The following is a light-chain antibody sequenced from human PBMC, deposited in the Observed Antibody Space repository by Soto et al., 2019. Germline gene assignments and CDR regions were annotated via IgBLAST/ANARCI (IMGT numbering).Light chain of an antibody. J-gene: IGLJ3*02. CDR1: SSDVGGYDY. CDR3: SSFAGTHSPIL. V-gene: IGLV2-8*01. Sequence: QSALTQPPSASGSPGQSVAISCTGASSDVGGYDYVSWYQQHPGKVPKLIIYEVSKRPSGVPDRFSGSKSGNTASLTVSGLQAEDEADYYCSSFAGTHSPILFGGGTQLTVL. CDR2: EVS.